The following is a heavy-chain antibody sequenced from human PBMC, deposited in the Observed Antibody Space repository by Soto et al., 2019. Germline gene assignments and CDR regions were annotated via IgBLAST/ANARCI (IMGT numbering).Heavy chain of an antibody. J-gene: IGHJ4*02. CDR2: IHGTRSII. D-gene: IGHD3-16*01. CDR1: GFTFSIHA. V-gene: IGHV3-48*02. Sequence: EVQLVESGGGLVQPGGSLRLSCEVSGFTFSIHAMNWVRQAPGKGLEWVAYIHGTRSIIYYADSVKGRFTISRDNAKNSLFLQMDSLTHEDTAVYYCARDARNADYDYWGQGTLVTVSS. CDR3: ARDARNADYDY.